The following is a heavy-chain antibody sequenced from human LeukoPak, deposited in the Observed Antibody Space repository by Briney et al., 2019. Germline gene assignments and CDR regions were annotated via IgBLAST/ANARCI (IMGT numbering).Heavy chain of an antibody. Sequence: SETLSLTCAVYGGPFSGYYWSWIRQPPGKGLEWIGEINHSGSTNYNPSLKSRVTISVDTSKNQFSLKLSSVTAADTAVYYCARVTTVTSNFDYWGQGTLVTVSS. CDR2: INHSGST. CDR3: ARVTTVTSNFDY. J-gene: IGHJ4*02. V-gene: IGHV4-34*01. CDR1: GGPFSGYY. D-gene: IGHD4-17*01.